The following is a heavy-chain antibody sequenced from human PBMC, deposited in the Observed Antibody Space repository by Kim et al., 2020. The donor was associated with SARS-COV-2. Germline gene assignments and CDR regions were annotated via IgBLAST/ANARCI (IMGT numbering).Heavy chain of an antibody. D-gene: IGHD3-10*01. CDR2: ISSSSTI. J-gene: IGHJ6*02. CDR3: ARDWYYYGSGSDGGYYYYGMDV. Sequence: GGSLRLSCAASGFTFSSYSMNWVRQAPGKGLEWVSYISSSSTIYYADSVKGRFTISRDNAKNSLSLQMNSLRDEDTAVYYCARDWYYYGSGSDGGYYYYGMDVWGQGTTVTVSS. CDR1: GFTFSSYS. V-gene: IGHV3-48*02.